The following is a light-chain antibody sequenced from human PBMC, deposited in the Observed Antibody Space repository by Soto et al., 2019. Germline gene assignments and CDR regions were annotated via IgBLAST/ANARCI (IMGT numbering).Light chain of an antibody. V-gene: IGKV1-39*01. Sequence: DIQMTQSPSSLSASVGDRVTITCRASQSISRNLNWYQHKPGKAPKLLIYAASSLQNGVPSRFSGGGSGTEFTLSINRLQPEDFGTYYCQQSYTTASITFGQGTRLEIK. CDR3: QQSYTTASIT. CDR1: QSISRN. J-gene: IGKJ5*01. CDR2: AAS.